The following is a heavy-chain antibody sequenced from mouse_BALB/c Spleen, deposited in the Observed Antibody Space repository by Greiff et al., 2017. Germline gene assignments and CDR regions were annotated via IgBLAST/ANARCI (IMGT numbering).Heavy chain of an antibody. CDR1: GFTFSSYA. D-gene: IGHD2-1*01. CDR3: ARGYYGNFLDWAMDY. J-gene: IGHJ4*01. Sequence: EVMLVESGGGLVKPGGSLKLSCAASGFTFSSYAMSWVRQSPEKRREWVAEISSGGSYTYYPDTVTGRFTISRDNAKNTLYLEMSSLRSEDTAMYYCARGYYGNFLDWAMDYWGQGTSVTVSS. V-gene: IGHV5-9-4*01. CDR2: ISSGGSYT.